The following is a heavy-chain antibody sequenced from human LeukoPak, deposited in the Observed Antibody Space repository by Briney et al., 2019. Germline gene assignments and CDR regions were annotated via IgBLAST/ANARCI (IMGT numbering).Heavy chain of an antibody. V-gene: IGHV1-69*04. J-gene: IGHJ4*02. Sequence: SVKVSCKASGGTFSSYAISWVRQAPGQGLEWMGGIIPILGIANYAQKFQGRVTITADKSTSTAYMELSSLRSEDTAVYYCATDCSSTSCYAPRYFDYWGQGTLVTVSS. CDR2: IIPILGIA. CDR3: ATDCSSTSCYAPRYFDY. D-gene: IGHD2-2*01. CDR1: GGTFSSYA.